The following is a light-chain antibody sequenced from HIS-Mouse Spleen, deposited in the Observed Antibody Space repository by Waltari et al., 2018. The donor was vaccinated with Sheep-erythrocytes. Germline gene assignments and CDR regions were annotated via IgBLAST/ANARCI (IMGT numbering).Light chain of an antibody. CDR1: QDISNY. Sequence: DIQMTQSPSSLSASVGDRVTITCQASQDISNYLNWYQQKPGKAPKLLIYEASNLETGVPSRFSGSGSGTDCTFTICSLQPEDIATYYCQQYDNLLTFGGGTKVEIK. V-gene: IGKV1-33*01. J-gene: IGKJ4*01. CDR2: EAS. CDR3: QQYDNLLT.